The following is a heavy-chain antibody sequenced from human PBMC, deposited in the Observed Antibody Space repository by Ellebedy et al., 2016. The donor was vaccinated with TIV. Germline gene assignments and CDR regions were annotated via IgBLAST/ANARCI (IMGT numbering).Heavy chain of an antibody. J-gene: IGHJ2*01. D-gene: IGHD5-18*01. CDR1: GGSISSSNW. CDR3: AREGKEGYSYQFHFGNWYFDL. Sequence: SETLSLTCAVSGGSISSSNWWSWVRQPPGKGLEWIGEIYHSGSTNYNPSLKSRVTISVDTSKNQFSLKLSSVTAADTAVYYCAREGKEGYSYQFHFGNWYFDLWGRGTLVTVSS. V-gene: IGHV4-4*02. CDR2: IYHSGST.